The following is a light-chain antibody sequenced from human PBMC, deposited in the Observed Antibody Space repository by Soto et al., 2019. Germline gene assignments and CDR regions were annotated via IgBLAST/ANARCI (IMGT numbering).Light chain of an antibody. V-gene: IGKV1-5*03. J-gene: IGKJ2*01. Sequence: DIQMTQSPSTLSASVGDRVTITCRASQSISSWLAWYQQKPGKAPKLLIYKASSLDSGVPSRFSGSGSGTEFTLTISSLQPYDFANYYCQQYNSYPYTFGQGTKLEIK. CDR2: KAS. CDR3: QQYNSYPYT. CDR1: QSISSW.